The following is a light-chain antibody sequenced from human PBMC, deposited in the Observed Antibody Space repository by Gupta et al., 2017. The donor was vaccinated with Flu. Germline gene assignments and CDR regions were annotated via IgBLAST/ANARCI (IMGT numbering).Light chain of an antibody. CDR1: QSVSSD. CDR3: QQYADWHRT. J-gene: IGKJ1*01. CDR2: GAS. V-gene: IGKV3-15*01. Sequence: EIVMTQSPATLSVTPGERATLSCRASQSVSSDLAWYQQKPGQAPRLLIYGASTRATGVPARFSASGSGTEFTLTISSLQSEDFAVYYCQQYADWHRTFGQGTKVEVK.